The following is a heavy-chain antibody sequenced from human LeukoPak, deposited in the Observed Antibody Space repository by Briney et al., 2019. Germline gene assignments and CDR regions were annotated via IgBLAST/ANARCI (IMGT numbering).Heavy chain of an antibody. D-gene: IGHD3-10*01. V-gene: IGHV1-2*02. CDR1: GYTFTGYY. CDR3: ARVSMVRGVISKTIDY. J-gene: IGHJ4*02. Sequence: RGASVKVSCKASGYTFTGYYMHWVRQAPGQGLEGMGWINPNSGGTNYAQKFQGRVTMTRDTSISTAYMELSRLRSDDTAVYYCARVSMVRGVISKTIDYWGQGTLVTVSS. CDR2: INPNSGGT.